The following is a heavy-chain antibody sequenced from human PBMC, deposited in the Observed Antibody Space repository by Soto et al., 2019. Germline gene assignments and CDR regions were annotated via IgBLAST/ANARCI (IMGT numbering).Heavy chain of an antibody. D-gene: IGHD3-3*01. J-gene: IGHJ5*02. CDR3: ARNYDFGLNWFDP. CDR1: GGSISNSNW. V-gene: IGHV4-4*02. Sequence: PSETLSLTCAVSGGSISNSNWWAWVRQAPGKGLEWIGEISHIGTTNYNPSLKSRVTISIDESKNQLSPKLTSVTAADTAMYYCARNYDFGLNWFDPWGQGALVTVSS. CDR2: ISHIGTT.